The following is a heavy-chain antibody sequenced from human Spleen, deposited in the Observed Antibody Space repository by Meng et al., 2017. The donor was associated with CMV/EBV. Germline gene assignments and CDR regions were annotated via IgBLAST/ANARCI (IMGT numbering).Heavy chain of an antibody. D-gene: IGHD5-24*01. CDR2: IYSGGSR. CDR3: ASIGDGYMRTDSNAVGV. V-gene: IGHV3-66*01. J-gene: IGHJ6*02. Sequence: GGSLRLSCAASGFTVRPNYMNWVRQAPGKGLEWVSVIYSGGSRYYADSVKGRFTISRDNAKNSLYLQMNSLRAEDSAVYYCASIGDGYMRTDSNAVGVWGQGTTVTVSS. CDR1: GFTVRPNY.